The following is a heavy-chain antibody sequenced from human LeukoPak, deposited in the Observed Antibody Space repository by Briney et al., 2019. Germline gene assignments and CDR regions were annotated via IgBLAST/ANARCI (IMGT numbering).Heavy chain of an antibody. CDR1: GFTFSSYW. Sequence: GGSLRLSCAASGFTFSSYWMTWVRQAPGKGLEWVANIKQDSSEKYYVDSVKGRFTISRDNARNSLYLQMNSLRAEDTAVYYCARDGIVGVTTFDYWGQGTLVTVSS. D-gene: IGHD1-26*01. V-gene: IGHV3-7*01. CDR3: ARDGIVGVTTFDY. CDR2: IKQDSSEK. J-gene: IGHJ4*02.